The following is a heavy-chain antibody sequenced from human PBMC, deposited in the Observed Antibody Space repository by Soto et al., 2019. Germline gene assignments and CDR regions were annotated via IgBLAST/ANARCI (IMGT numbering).Heavy chain of an antibody. CDR1: GGTFSSYA. Sequence: EASVKVSCKASGGTFSSYAISWVRQAPGQGLEWMGGIIPIFGTANYAQKFQGRVTITADESTSTAYMELSSLRSEDTAVYYCARLWVVGASFDYWGQGTLVTVSS. J-gene: IGHJ4*02. D-gene: IGHD1-26*01. CDR2: IIPIFGTA. V-gene: IGHV1-69*13. CDR3: ARLWVVGASFDY.